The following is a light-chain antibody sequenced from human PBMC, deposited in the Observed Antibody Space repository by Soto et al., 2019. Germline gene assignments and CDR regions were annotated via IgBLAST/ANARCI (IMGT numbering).Light chain of an antibody. J-gene: IGKJ2*01. Sequence: DIQMTQSPSTLSASVGDRVTITCRASQSISSWLAWYQQKPGKAPKLLIYKASSLESGVPSRFSGSGSGTEFTLTISSPQPDDFATYYCQQYNSYLYTFGQGTKVDIK. CDR3: QQYNSYLYT. CDR2: KAS. V-gene: IGKV1-5*03. CDR1: QSISSW.